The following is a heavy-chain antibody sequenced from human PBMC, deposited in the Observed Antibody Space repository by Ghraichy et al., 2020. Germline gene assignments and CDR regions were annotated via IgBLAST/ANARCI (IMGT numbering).Heavy chain of an antibody. Sequence: ASVKVSCKASGYTFTSYAMHWVRQAPGQRLEWMGWINAGNGNTKYSQKFQGRVTITRDTSASTAYMELSSLRSEDTAVYYCASSRMTYSSAEYYYYYGMDVWGQGTTVTVSS. J-gene: IGHJ6*02. CDR1: GYTFTSYA. CDR3: ASSRMTYSSAEYYYYYGMDV. V-gene: IGHV1-3*01. D-gene: IGHD6-25*01. CDR2: INAGNGNT.